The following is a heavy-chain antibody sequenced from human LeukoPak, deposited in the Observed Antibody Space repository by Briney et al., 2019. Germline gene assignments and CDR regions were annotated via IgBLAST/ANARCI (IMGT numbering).Heavy chain of an antibody. V-gene: IGHV5-51*01. CDR3: ARHEEGPKLGSTFDY. D-gene: IGHD7-27*01. CDR1: GYSFTSYW. CDR2: IYPGDSDT. J-gene: IGHJ4*02. Sequence: GESLKISCKGSGYSFTSYWIGWVRQMPGKGLEWMGIIYPGDSDTRYSPSFQCQVTISADKSISTAYLQWSSLKASDTAMYYCARHEEGPKLGSTFDYWGQGTLVTVSS.